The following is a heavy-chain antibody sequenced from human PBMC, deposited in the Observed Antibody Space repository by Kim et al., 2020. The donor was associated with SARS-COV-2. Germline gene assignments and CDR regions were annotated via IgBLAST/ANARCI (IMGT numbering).Heavy chain of an antibody. Sequence: TDYAPKFQGRMTRTRDTSTSTGYMELSSLRSEDTALYYCARTLESAGVDYWGQGTLVTVSS. D-gene: IGHD6-19*01. CDR3: ARTLESAGVDY. CDR2: T. V-gene: IGHV1-46*01. J-gene: IGHJ4*02.